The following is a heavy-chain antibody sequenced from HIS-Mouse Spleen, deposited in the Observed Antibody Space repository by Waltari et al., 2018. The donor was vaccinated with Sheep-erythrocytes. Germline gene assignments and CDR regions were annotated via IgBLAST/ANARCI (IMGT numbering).Heavy chain of an antibody. Sequence: QITLKESGPTLVTPTQTLTLTCTFSGFSLSTSGVGVGWTRQPPGKAMEWLALIYWNDDKRYSPSLRSRITITKDTSKNQVVLTMTNMDPVDTATYYCAHRRKSSGSYYYFQHWGQGTLVTVSS. V-gene: IGHV2-5*01. D-gene: IGHD1-26*01. J-gene: IGHJ1*01. CDR2: IYWNDDK. CDR1: GFSLSTSGVG. CDR3: AHRRKSSGSYYYFQH.